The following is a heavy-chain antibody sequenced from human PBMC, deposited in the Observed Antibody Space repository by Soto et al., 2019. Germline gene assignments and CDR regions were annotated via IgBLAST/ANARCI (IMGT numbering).Heavy chain of an antibody. D-gene: IGHD3-10*01. V-gene: IGHV4-30-2*01. CDR1: GGSISSGGYS. CDR3: ARGLGTMVRGGNWFDP. Sequence: SETLSLTCAVSGGSISSGGYSWSWIRQPPGKGLEWIGYIYHSGSTYYNPSLKSRVTISVDRSKNQFSLKLSSVTAADTAVYYCARGLGTMVRGGNWFDPWGQGTLVTVS. J-gene: IGHJ5*02. CDR2: IYHSGST.